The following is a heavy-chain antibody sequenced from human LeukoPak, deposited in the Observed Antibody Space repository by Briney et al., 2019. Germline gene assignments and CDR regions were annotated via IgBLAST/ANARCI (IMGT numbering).Heavy chain of an antibody. V-gene: IGHV1-18*01. D-gene: IGHD3-10*01. J-gene: IGHJ5*02. CDR2: ISAYNGNT. CDR3: ARDLPARGSPLLWFGELPQGGWFDP. Sequence: ASVKVSCKASGGTFSSYAISWVRQAPGQGLEWMGWISAYNGNTNYAQKLQGRVTMTTDTSTSTAYMELRSLRSDDTAVYYCARDLPARGSPLLWFGELPQGGWFDPWGQGTLVTVSS. CDR1: GGTFSSYA.